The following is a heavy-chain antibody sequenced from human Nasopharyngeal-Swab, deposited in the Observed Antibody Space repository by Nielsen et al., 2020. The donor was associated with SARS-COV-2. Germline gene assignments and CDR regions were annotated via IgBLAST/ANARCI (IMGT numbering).Heavy chain of an antibody. J-gene: IGHJ3*02. CDR1: GFTVSNNH. Sequence: GESLKISCAASGFTVSNNHVTWVRQAPGKGLECVSVMYGVGNTYYADSVKGRFTISRDSSKNTLYLQMNGLIAGDTAVYFCAKDVQGDGYSLCDIWGQGTMVTVSS. CDR3: AKDVQGDGYSLCDI. V-gene: IGHV3-53*01. CDR2: MYGVGNT. D-gene: IGHD5-24*01.